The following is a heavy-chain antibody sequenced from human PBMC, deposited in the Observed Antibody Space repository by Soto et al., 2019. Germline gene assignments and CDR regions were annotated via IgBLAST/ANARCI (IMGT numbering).Heavy chain of an antibody. Sequence: QVQLQQWGAGLLKPSETLSLTCVVSGGSFSSYHWAWIRQTPVKGLEWIGEIDENGSARYNPSLQGRVTLSLDTPKNQLPLSLTSVTAADTAVYYCARDRRASNFLPRWFDPWGQGTLVTVSS. D-gene: IGHD3-16*02. V-gene: IGHV4-34*01. CDR1: GGSFSSYH. J-gene: IGHJ5*02. CDR3: ARDRRASNFLPRWFDP. CDR2: IDENGSA.